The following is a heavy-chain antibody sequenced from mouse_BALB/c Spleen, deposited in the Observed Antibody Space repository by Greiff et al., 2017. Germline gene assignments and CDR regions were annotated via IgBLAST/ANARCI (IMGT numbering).Heavy chain of an antibody. CDR2: IWAGGST. D-gene: IGHD2-1*01. CDR1: GFSLTSYG. J-gene: IGHJ4*01. V-gene: IGHV2-9*02. CDR3: ARDLGNRAMDY. Sequence: VMLVESGPGLVAPSQSLSITCTVSGFSLTSYGVHWVRQPPGKGLEWLGVIWAGGSTNYNSALMSRLSISKDNSKSQVFLKMNSLQTDDTAMYYCARDLGNRAMDYWGQGTSVTVSS.